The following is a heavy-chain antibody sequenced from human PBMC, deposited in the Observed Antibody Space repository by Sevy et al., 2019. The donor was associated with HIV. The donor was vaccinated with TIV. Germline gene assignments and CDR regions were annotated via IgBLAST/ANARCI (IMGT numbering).Heavy chain of an antibody. V-gene: IGHV3-23*01. D-gene: IGHD4-17*01. CDR2: ISGSGGST. CDR3: AKRDYGDEADWFDP. CDR1: GFTFSTYA. Sequence: GGSLRLSCAASGFTFSTYAMTWVRQAPGKGLEWVSLISGSGGSTYYANSVKGRFTISRDNSKNTLYLQMNSLRAEDTAVYYCAKRDYGDEADWFDPWGQGTLVTVSS. J-gene: IGHJ5*02.